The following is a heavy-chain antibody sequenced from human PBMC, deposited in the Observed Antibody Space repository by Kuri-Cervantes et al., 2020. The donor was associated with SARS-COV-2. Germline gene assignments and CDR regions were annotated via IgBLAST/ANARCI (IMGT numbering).Heavy chain of an antibody. CDR1: GYTFTGYY. D-gene: IGHD2-2*02. Sequence: ASVKVSCKASGYTFTGYYMHWVRQAPGQGLEWMGWINPNSGGTNYAQKFQGRVTMTRDTSISTAYMELSRLRSDDTAVYYCAREGEYQLLYSSGIYYGMDVWGQGTTVTVSS. CDR3: AREGEYQLLYSSGIYYGMDV. V-gene: IGHV1-2*02. CDR2: INPNSGGT. J-gene: IGHJ6*02.